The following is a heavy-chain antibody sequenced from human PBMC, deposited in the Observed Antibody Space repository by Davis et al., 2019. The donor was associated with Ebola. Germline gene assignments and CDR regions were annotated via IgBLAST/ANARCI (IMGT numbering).Heavy chain of an antibody. V-gene: IGHV3-30*04. CDR2: ISYDGSNK. CDR1: GFTFSSYA. D-gene: IGHD3-22*01. Sequence: GGSLRLSCAASGFTFSSYAMHWVRQAPGKGLEWVAVISYDGSNKYYADSVKGRFTISRDDSKNTLYLQMNSLRAEDTAIYYCARDVTYYFDSSGYYTAPNDAFDIWGQGTMVTVSS. CDR3: ARDVTYYFDSSGYYTAPNDAFDI. J-gene: IGHJ3*02.